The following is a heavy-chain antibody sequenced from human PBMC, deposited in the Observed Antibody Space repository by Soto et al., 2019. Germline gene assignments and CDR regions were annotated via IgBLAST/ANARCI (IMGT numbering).Heavy chain of an antibody. D-gene: IGHD5-18*01. J-gene: IGHJ4*02. CDR3: AKEYKEYSYGYYFDY. CDR2: ISGSGGST. Sequence: GGSLRLSCAASGFTLSSYAMSWVRQAPGKGLEWVSAISGSGGSTYYADSVKGRFTISRDNSKNTLYLQMNSLRAEDTAVYYCAKEYKEYSYGYYFDYWGQGTLVTVSS. CDR1: GFTLSSYA. V-gene: IGHV3-23*01.